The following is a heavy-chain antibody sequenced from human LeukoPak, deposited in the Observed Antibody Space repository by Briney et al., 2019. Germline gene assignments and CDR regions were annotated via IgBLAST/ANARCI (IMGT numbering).Heavy chain of an antibody. V-gene: IGHV4-4*07. Sequence: SETLSLTCTVSGVSISSYYWSWIRQPAGKGLEWIGRIYTSGGTNYNPSLKSRVTMSVDTSKNQFSLKLSSVTAADTAVYYRARRAVTVDAFDIWGQGTMVTVSS. D-gene: IGHD2-21*02. CDR2: IYTSGGT. J-gene: IGHJ3*02. CDR3: ARRAVTVDAFDI. CDR1: GVSISSYY.